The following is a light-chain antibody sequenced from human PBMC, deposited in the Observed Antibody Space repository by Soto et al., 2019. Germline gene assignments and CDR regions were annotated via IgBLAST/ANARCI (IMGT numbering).Light chain of an antibody. CDR2: DAS. CDR3: QQYNSYSSYT. J-gene: IGKJ2*01. CDR1: QSISSW. Sequence: DIQMTQSPSTLSGSVGDRVTITCRASQSISSWLAWYQQKPGKAPKLLIYDASSLESGVPSRFSGSGSGTEFTLTISSLQPDDFATYYCQQYNSYSSYTFGQGTKVDIK. V-gene: IGKV1-5*01.